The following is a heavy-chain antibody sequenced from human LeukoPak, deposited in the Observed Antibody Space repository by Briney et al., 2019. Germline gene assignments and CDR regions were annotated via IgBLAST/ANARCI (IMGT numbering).Heavy chain of an antibody. CDR2: ISYDGSNK. D-gene: IGHD3-22*01. V-gene: IGHV3-30-3*01. J-gene: IGHJ4*02. CDR3: AKDPYYYDSSGYEWEFDY. Sequence: GGSLRLSCAASGFTFSSYAMHWVRQAPGKGLEWVAVISYDGSNKYYADSVKGRFTISRDNSKNTLYLQMNSLRAEDTAVYYCAKDPYYYDSSGYEWEFDYWGQGTLVTVSS. CDR1: GFTFSSYA.